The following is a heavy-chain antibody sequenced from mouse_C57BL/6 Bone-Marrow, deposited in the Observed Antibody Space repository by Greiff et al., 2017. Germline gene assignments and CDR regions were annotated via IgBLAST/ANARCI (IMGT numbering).Heavy chain of an antibody. D-gene: IGHD2-10*01. Sequence: EVKLVESGEGLVKPGGSLKLSCAASVFTFSSYAMSWVRQTPEKRLEWVAYISSGGDYIYYADTVKGRFTISRDNARNTLYLQMSSLKSEDTAMYYCTSEGLLYYAMDYWGQGTSVTVSS. CDR1: VFTFSSYA. V-gene: IGHV5-9-1*02. J-gene: IGHJ4*01. CDR3: TSEGLLYYAMDY. CDR2: ISSGGDYI.